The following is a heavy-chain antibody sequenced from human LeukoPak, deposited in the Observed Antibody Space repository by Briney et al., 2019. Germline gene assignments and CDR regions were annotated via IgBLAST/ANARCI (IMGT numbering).Heavy chain of an antibody. V-gene: IGHV5-51*01. CDR2: IYPGDSDT. CDR3: ARLLQYDFWGARLHVNWFDP. J-gene: IGHJ5*02. Sequence: GESLKISCKGSGYSFTSYWIGWVRQMPGKGLERMGIIYPGDSDTRYSPSFQGQVTISADKSISTAYLQWSSLKASDTAMYYCARLLQYDFWGARLHVNWFDPWGQGTLVTVSS. D-gene: IGHD3-3*01. CDR1: GYSFTSYW.